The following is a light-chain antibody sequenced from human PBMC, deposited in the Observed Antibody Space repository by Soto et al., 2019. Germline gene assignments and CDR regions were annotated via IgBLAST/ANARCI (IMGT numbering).Light chain of an antibody. V-gene: IGKV3-11*01. CDR3: QHRSNWPLT. J-gene: IGKJ4*01. CDR1: QSVSSY. Sequence: IVLTQSPATLSLSPGERATLSCRASQSVSSYLAWYQDKPGQAPRLLIYDASNRATGIPARFSGSGSGTDFTLTINSLEPEDFAVYYCQHRSNWPLTFGGGTKVEIK. CDR2: DAS.